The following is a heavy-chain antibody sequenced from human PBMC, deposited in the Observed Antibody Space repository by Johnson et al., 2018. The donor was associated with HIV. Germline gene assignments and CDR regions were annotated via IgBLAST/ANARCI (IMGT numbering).Heavy chain of an antibody. Sequence: QVHLVESGGGVVQPGRSLRLSCAASGFTFSSYVMHWVRQAPGKGLEWVAVIWFDGRNKYYADSVKSRFAISRDNSKNTLFLQMNSLIVGDTAVYFCTRDLRTRAFDIWGQGTMVTVSS. D-gene: IGHD1-1*01. V-gene: IGHV3-33*01. CDR2: IWFDGRNK. CDR1: GFTFSSYV. J-gene: IGHJ3*02. CDR3: TRDLRTRAFDI.